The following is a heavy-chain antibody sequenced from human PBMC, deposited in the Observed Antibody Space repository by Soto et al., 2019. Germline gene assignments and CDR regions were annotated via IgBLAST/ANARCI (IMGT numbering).Heavy chain of an antibody. D-gene: IGHD3-3*01. CDR3: AKESYYDFWSGYSSFDY. CDR2: ISGSGGST. V-gene: IGHV3-23*01. Sequence: EVQLLESGGGLVQPGGSLRLSCAASGFTFSTYAMSWVRQAPGKGLEWVSAISGSGGSTYYADSVKGRFTISRDNSKNTLYLQMNSLRGEDTAVYYCAKESYYDFWSGYSSFDYWGQGTLVTVSS. J-gene: IGHJ4*02. CDR1: GFTFSTYA.